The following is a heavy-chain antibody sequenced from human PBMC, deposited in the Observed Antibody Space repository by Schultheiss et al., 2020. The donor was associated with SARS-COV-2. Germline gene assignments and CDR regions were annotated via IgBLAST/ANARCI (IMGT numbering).Heavy chain of an antibody. D-gene: IGHD1-1*01. CDR2: IYYSGNT. CDR1: GGSISSGDYY. Sequence: SETLSLTCTVSGGSISSGDYYWSWIRQPPGKGLEWIGSIYYSGNTYSNTSLKSRVTISVDTSKNQFSLKLSSVTAADTAVYYCGRDWNLDSWGQGTLVTVSS. V-gene: IGHV4-39*02. J-gene: IGHJ4*02. CDR3: GRDWNLDS.